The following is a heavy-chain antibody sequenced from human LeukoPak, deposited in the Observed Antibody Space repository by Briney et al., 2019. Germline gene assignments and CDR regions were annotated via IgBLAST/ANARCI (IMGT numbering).Heavy chain of an antibody. CDR2: FYYSGST. CDR1: GGSISSGDYY. Sequence: SQTLSLTCTVSGGSISSGDYYWSWIRQPPGKGLEWIGYFYYSGSTYYNPSLKSRVTISVDTSKNQFSMKLSSVTAADTAVYYCARPYYYGSGSYRVRSEYYFDYWGQGTLVTVSS. CDR3: ARPYYYGSGSYRVRSEYYFDY. D-gene: IGHD3-10*01. J-gene: IGHJ4*02. V-gene: IGHV4-30-4*01.